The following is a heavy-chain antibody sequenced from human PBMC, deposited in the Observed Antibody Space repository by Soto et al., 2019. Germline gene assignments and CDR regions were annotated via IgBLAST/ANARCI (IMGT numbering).Heavy chain of an antibody. CDR2: IHGDGDNM. CDR3: VKSRGGWSYSNWSFAS. D-gene: IGHD2-15*01. CDR1: GFTFSCCA. V-gene: IGHV3-23*01. J-gene: IGHJ2*01. Sequence: EVQLLDSGGGLVQPGGSLRLSCAASGFTFSCCAMSWVRQAPGKGLEWVSTIHGDGDNMQYTDSVKGRVTISRDNSSNPLYLEMDSLRGDDTAVYYCVKSRGGWSYSNWSFASWGRGTLVPVSS.